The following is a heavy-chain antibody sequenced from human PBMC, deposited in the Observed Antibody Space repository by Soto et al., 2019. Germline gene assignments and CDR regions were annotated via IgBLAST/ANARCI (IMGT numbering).Heavy chain of an antibody. CDR3: ARGDYGDYFDD. D-gene: IGHD4-17*01. V-gene: IGHV4-59*08. CDR1: GGSISSYY. J-gene: IGHJ4*02. Sequence: PSETLSLTCTVSGGSISSYYWSWIRQPPGKGLEWIGYIYYSGSTNYNPSLKSRVTISVDTSKNQFSLKLSSVTAADTAVYYCARGDYGDYFDDWGQGTLVTVSS. CDR2: IYYSGST.